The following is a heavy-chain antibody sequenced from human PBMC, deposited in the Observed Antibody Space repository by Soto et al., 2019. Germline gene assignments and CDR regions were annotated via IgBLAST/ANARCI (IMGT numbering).Heavy chain of an antibody. CDR2: INPGDSDT. CDR1: GFSFSKYK. Sequence: PGESLKISCEGSGFSFSKYKIGWVRQMPGKGLEWMGIINPGDSDTRYSPSFQGQVTISADKSISTAYLQWSSLKASDTAMYYCASGYYYGSGSYSTKYYYYYYGMDVWGQGTTVTVSS. J-gene: IGHJ6*02. CDR3: ASGYYYGSGSYSTKYYYYYYGMDV. V-gene: IGHV5-51*01. D-gene: IGHD3-10*01.